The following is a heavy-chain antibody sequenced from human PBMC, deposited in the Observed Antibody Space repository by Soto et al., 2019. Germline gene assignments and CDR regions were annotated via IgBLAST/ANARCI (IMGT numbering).Heavy chain of an antibody. Sequence: KTSETLSLTCAVYGGSFSGYYWSWIRQPPGKGLEWIGEINHSGSTNYNPSLKSRVTISVDTSKNQFSLKLSSVTAADTAVYYCARRKDYYYGMDVWGQGTTVTV. CDR1: GGSFSGYY. CDR3: ARRKDYYYGMDV. V-gene: IGHV4-34*01. CDR2: INHSGST. J-gene: IGHJ6*02.